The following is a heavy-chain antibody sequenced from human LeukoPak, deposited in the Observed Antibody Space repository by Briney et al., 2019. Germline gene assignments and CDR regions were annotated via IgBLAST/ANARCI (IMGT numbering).Heavy chain of an antibody. CDR3: ARAGEAFDI. CDR1: ELTFSSYG. CDR2: TWYDGSDK. Sequence: GGSLRLSCAASELTFSSYGMHWVRQAPGKGLEWVAVTWYDGSDKYYRDSVKGRFTISRDNSKNTLYLQMNSLRAEDTAIYYCARAGEAFDIWGRGTMVTVSS. J-gene: IGHJ3*02. V-gene: IGHV3-33*01.